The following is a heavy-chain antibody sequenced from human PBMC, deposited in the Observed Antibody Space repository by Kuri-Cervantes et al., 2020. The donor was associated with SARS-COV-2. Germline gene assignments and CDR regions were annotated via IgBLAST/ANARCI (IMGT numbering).Heavy chain of an antibody. J-gene: IGHJ6*03. Sequence: GESLKISCAACGFTFSSYDMHWVRQATGKGLEWVSAIGTAGDTYYPGSVKGQFTISRENAKNSLYLQMNSLTSEDTALYFCVRYGVVSRDIDYFYYYMDVWGKGTTVTVSS. CDR3: VRYGVVSRDIDYFYYYMDV. V-gene: IGHV3-13*03. D-gene: IGHD3-3*01. CDR1: GFTFSSYD. CDR2: IGTAGDT.